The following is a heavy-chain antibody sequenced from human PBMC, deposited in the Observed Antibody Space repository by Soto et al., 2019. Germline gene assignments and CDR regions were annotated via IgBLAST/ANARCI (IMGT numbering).Heavy chain of an antibody. Sequence: PSETLSLTCTVSGGSISSGGYYWSWIRQHPGKGLEWIGYIYYSGSTYYNPSLKSRVTTSVDTSKNQFSLKLSSVTAADTAVYYCARTIFGAEYYYYYMDVWGKGTTVTVSS. CDR3: ARTIFGAEYYYYYMDV. CDR2: IYYSGST. D-gene: IGHD3-3*01. J-gene: IGHJ6*03. CDR1: GGSISSGGYY. V-gene: IGHV4-31*03.